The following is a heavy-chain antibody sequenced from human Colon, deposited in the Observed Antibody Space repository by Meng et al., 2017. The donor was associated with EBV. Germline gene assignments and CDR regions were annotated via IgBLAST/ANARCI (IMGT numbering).Heavy chain of an antibody. J-gene: IGHJ4*02. CDR2: HSESY. V-gene: IGHV4-30-4*01. CDR3: TTYAVGAGGRGY. D-gene: IGHD2-15*01. CDR1: GDFISSVNYN. Sequence: LLQVEGLGLVKPSQTLSLTCCVSGDFISSVNYNWSWIRQAPGKGLEWIGHSESYCYTPYLRSRVVISVDTAKNQFSLRLDSVTAADTAVYYCTTYAVGAGGRGYWGPGTLVTVSS.